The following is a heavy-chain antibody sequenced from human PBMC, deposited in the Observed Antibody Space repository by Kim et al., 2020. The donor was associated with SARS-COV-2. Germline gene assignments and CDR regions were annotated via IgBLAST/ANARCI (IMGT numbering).Heavy chain of an antibody. J-gene: IGHJ4*02. D-gene: IGHD4-17*01. V-gene: IGHV3-21*01. CDR3: ARDTYGDYTFDY. Sequence: YYADSLKGRLTIARDNAKSSVFLQMNSLRVEDTAVYYCARDTYGDYTFDYWGQGNLVTVSS.